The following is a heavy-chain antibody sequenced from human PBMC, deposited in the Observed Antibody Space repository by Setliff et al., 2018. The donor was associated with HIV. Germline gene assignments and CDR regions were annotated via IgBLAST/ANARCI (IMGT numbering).Heavy chain of an antibody. CDR1: RFTFNTYP. V-gene: IGHV3-30*18. D-gene: IGHD6-19*01. Sequence: GGSLRLSCAASRFTFNTYPMHWVRQAPGKGLDWVALISHDGRNEYYADSVKGRFTISRDNSNNMLYLQMNILRVEDTALYYCAKALYKHSSGWDYYGLDVWGQGTTVTVSS. CDR3: AKALYKHSSGWDYYGLDV. J-gene: IGHJ6*02. CDR2: ISHDGRNE.